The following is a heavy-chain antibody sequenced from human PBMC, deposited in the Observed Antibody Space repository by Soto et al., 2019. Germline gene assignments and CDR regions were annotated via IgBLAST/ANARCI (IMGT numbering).Heavy chain of an antibody. D-gene: IGHD6-25*01. Sequence: SETLSLTCTVSGGSISSSNYFWGWIRQPPGKGLEWIGSISYSGTTYYNPSLKSRLTISVDTSKNQFSLKVNSVTAADTAVYYCARGRLVTAVNFDYWGLGTLVTGS. CDR2: ISYSGTT. CDR1: GGSISSSNYF. CDR3: ARGRLVTAVNFDY. V-gene: IGHV4-39*07. J-gene: IGHJ4*02.